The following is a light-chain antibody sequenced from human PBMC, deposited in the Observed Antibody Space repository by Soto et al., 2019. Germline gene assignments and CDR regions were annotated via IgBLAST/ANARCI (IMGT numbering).Light chain of an antibody. V-gene: IGLV2-14*03. CDR3: SSYTTSTTSWV. CDR1: SSDVGGYNY. Sequence: QSVLTQPASVSGSPGQSITISCTGTSSDVGGYNYVSWYQQHPGKVPRLMIYDVSNRPSGVSYRFSGSKSGNTASLTISGLQNEDEAHYYCSSYTTSTTSWVFGGGTKVTVL. CDR2: DVS. J-gene: IGLJ3*02.